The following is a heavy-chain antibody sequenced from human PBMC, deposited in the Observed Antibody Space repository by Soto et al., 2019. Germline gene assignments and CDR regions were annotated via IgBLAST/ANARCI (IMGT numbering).Heavy chain of an antibody. V-gene: IGHV6-1*01. J-gene: IGHJ4*02. Sequence: SQTLSLTCVISGDSVSNNNAAWNWIRQSPSRGLEWLGRTYYMSKWYNDYAVSVKSRITINADTSKNQFSLQLNSVTPEDTAVYYCARENIQLWFFIDYRGQGNPVTVSS. D-gene: IGHD5-18*01. CDR3: ARENIQLWFFIDY. CDR2: TYYMSKWYN. CDR1: GDSVSNNNAA.